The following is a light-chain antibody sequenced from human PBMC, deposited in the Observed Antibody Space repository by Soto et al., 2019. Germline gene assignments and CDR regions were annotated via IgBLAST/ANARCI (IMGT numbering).Light chain of an antibody. CDR2: AAS. Sequence: DIQMTQSPSSLSASVGDRVTITCRASQSISSYLNWYQQKPGKAPKLLIYAASSLQSGVPSRFSGSGSGTDFTLPISSLQPEDFATYYCQQSYSTPRTFGQGTKV. CDR1: QSISSY. V-gene: IGKV1-39*01. J-gene: IGKJ2*01. CDR3: QQSYSTPRT.